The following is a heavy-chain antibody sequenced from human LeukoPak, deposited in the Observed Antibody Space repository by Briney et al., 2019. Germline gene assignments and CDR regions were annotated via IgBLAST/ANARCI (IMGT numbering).Heavy chain of an antibody. Sequence: GGSLRLSCAASGFTFSSYAMSWVRQAPGKGLEWVSAISGSGGSTYYADSVKGRFTISRDKSKSTVYLQMNNLRAEDTAVYYCATDGGRREFDYWGQGTLVTVSS. V-gene: IGHV3-23*01. D-gene: IGHD3-3*01. J-gene: IGHJ4*02. CDR3: ATDGGRREFDY. CDR2: ISGSGGST. CDR1: GFTFSSYA.